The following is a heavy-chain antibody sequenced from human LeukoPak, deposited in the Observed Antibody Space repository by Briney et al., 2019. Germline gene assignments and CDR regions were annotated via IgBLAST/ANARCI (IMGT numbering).Heavy chain of an antibody. V-gene: IGHV3-64*01. CDR2: ISNNGVST. J-gene: IGHJ4*02. D-gene: IGHD2-8*01. CDR1: GFTFSSYA. CDR3: ARDYNGTWPKAIDY. Sequence: PGGSLRLSCAVSGFTFSSYAMHWVRQAPGKGLEYVSAISNNGVSTYYANSVKGRFTISRDNSKNTLYLQMGSLRVEDMAVYYCARDYNGTWPKAIDYWGQGTLVSVSS.